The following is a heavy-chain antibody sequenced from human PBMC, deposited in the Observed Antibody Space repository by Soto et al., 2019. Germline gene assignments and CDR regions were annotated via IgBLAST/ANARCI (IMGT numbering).Heavy chain of an antibody. D-gene: IGHD2-21*02. CDR2: IYYSGST. V-gene: IGHV4-31*03. CDR3: ARVCGGDCHNGMDV. J-gene: IGHJ6*02. CDR1: GCSICSGGYY. Sequence: QVQLQESCPGLVKTSQTLSLTCTVSGCSICSGGYYWSWIRQLPGKGPEWIGYIYYSGSTYYNPSLKSRVTISVDTSKNQFSRKLSPVTAADTAVYYCARVCGGDCHNGMDVWGQGTTVTVSS.